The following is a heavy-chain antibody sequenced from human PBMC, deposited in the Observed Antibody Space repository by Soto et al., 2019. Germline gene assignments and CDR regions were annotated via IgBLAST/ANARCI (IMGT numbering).Heavy chain of an antibody. CDR3: ARGPYSNYVVDY. Sequence: PXETLSLTCTVSGCSINSGGYYWSWIRQHPGKGLEWIGYIYYTGNTYYNPSLKSRVTISVDTSKNQFSLKLSSVTAADTAVYYCARGPYSNYVVDYWGQGSLVTVSS. CDR1: GCSINSGGYY. D-gene: IGHD4-4*01. CDR2: IYYTGNT. J-gene: IGHJ4*02. V-gene: IGHV4-31*03.